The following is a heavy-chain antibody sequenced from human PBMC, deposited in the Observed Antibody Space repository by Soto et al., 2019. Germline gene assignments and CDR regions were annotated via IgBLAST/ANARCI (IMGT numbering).Heavy chain of an antibody. D-gene: IGHD3-10*01. CDR1: GDTFKNCV. CDR3: AAELGFGKLSVV. V-gene: IGHV1-69*01. J-gene: IGHJ6*02. Sequence: QVQVVQSGVEVRRPGSSVKVSCKASGDTFKNCVISWVRQAPGQGLEWMGGIIPIFGTTDFAQRFQGRLTITTYESTTTAYMELSRLRSEETATYYCAAELGFGKLSVVWGQGPTVIVSS. CDR2: IIPIFGTT.